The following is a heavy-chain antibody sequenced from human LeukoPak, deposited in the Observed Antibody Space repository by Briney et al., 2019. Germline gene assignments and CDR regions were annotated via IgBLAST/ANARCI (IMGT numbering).Heavy chain of an antibody. CDR2: INSDGSST. CDR1: GFTFSSYW. V-gene: IGHV3-74*01. D-gene: IGHD2-15*01. CDR3: ARGRRTDIEY. J-gene: IGHJ4*02. Sequence: GGSLRLSCAASGFTFSSYWLHWVRQAPGKGPVWVSRINSDGSSTSYADSVGGRFTISRDNAKNTLYLQMNSLRAEDTAVYFCARGRRTDIEYWGQGTLVTVSS.